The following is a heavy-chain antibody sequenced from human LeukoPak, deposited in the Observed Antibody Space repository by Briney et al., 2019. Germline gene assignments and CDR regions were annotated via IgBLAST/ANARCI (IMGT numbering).Heavy chain of an antibody. V-gene: IGHV3-23*01. CDR3: AKDSSSSQV. Sequence: GESLKISCAASGFTFSYFEMNWVRQAPGKGLEWVSAISGSGGSTYYADSVKGRFTISRDNSKNTLYLQMNSLRAEDTAVYYCAKDSSSSQVWGQGTLVTVSS. CDR2: ISGSGGST. CDR1: GFTFSYFE. J-gene: IGHJ4*02. D-gene: IGHD6-6*01.